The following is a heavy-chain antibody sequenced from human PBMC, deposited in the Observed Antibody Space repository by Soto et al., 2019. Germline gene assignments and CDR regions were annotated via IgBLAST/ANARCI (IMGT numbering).Heavy chain of an antibody. CDR2: ISGSGSST. CDR1: GFTFSSYA. D-gene: IGHD6-6*01. J-gene: IGHJ6*02. V-gene: IGHV3-23*01. Sequence: GGSLRLSCAASGFTFSSYAMSWVRQAPGKGLEWVSAISGSGSSTYYEDSVKARFTISRDNSNNTLYLQMNSLRAEDTAVYYCAKDALEYSSSYYYYYGMDVWGQGTTVTVSS. CDR3: AKDALEYSSSYYYYYGMDV.